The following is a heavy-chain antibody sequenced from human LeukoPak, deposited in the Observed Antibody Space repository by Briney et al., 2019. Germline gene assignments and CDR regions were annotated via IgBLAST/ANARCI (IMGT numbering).Heavy chain of an antibody. CDR1: GYTFTKYG. CDR3: ATGIAVAGCFDY. CDR2: ISTYNGNT. V-gene: IGHV1-18*01. D-gene: IGHD6-19*01. J-gene: IGHJ4*02. Sequence: ASVKVSCKASGYTFTKYGITWVRQAPGQGLEWMGWISTYNGNTNYAQKLQGRVTMTTDTSTSAAYMELRSLRSEDTAVYYCATGIAVAGCFDYWGQGTLVTVSS.